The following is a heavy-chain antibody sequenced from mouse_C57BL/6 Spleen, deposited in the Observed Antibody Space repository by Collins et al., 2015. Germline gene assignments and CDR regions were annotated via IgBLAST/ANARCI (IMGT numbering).Heavy chain of an antibody. J-gene: IGHJ3*01. V-gene: IGHV1-55*01. CDR2: IYPGSGST. D-gene: IGHD2-2*01. CDR3: ARERAYGYDGAPFAY. Sequence: QVQLQQPGAELVKPGASVKMFCKASGYTFTSYWITWVKQRPGQGLEWIGDIYPGSGSTNYNEKFKSKATLTVDTSSSTAYMQLSSLTSEDSAVYYCARERAYGYDGAPFAYWGQGTLVTVSA. CDR1: GYTFTSYW.